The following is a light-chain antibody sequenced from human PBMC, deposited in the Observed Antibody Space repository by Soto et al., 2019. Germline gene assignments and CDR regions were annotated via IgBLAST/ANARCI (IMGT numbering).Light chain of an antibody. CDR2: EVS. Sequence: ALTQPASVSGSPGQSITISCTGTSSDVGGYNYVSWYQQHPGKAPKLMIYEVSNRPSGVSNRFSGSKSGNTASLTISGLQAEDEADYYCSSYTSSSTLEGVFGTGTKVTVL. V-gene: IGLV2-14*01. CDR1: SSDVGGYNY. CDR3: SSYTSSSTLEGV. J-gene: IGLJ1*01.